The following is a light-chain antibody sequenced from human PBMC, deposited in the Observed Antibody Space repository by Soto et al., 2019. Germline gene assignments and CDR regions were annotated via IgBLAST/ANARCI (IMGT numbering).Light chain of an antibody. CDR1: QRVGSD. CDR2: DIS. CDR3: QQRSAWPLT. V-gene: IGKV3-11*01. Sequence: EIVLTQSPDTLSLSPGERATLSCRASQRVGSDLAWYQQKPGQAPSLLIYDISIRAAGTPTRFSGSGSGTDFTLTISSLEPEDLAVYFCQQRSAWPLTFGGGXKVXI. J-gene: IGKJ4*01.